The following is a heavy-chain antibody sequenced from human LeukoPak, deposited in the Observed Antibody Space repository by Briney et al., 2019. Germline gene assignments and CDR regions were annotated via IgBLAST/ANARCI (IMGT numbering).Heavy chain of an antibody. CDR3: TRVSGYYGSGSYYSNYYGMDV. CDR1: GGSFSGYY. J-gene: IGHJ6*02. Sequence: SEALSLTCAVYGGSFSGYYWSWIRQPPGKGLEWIGEINHSGSTNYNPSLKSRVAISVDTSKNQFSPKLSSVTAADTAVYYCTRVSGYYGSGSYYSNYYGMDVWGQGTTVTVSS. V-gene: IGHV4-34*01. CDR2: INHSGST. D-gene: IGHD3-10*01.